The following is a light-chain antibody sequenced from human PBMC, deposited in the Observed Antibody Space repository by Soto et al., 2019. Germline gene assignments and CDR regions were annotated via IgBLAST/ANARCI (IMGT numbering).Light chain of an antibody. Sequence: QSALTQPASVSGSPGQSITISCTGTSSDIGGYTFVSWYQQHPDKAPQLMIYEVDNRPSGVSDRFSGSKSGNTASLTISGVQPEDEADYHCSSYTTIKTVVFGGGTKLTVL. CDR1: SSDIGGYTF. CDR3: SSYTTIKTVV. CDR2: EVD. J-gene: IGLJ2*01. V-gene: IGLV2-14*01.